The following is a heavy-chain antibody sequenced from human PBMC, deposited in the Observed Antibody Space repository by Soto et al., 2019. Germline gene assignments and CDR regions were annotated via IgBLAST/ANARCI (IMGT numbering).Heavy chain of an antibody. CDR1: GGTFSSYA. J-gene: IGHJ6*02. CDR3: ARNTAMVYYYYYGMDV. Sequence: ASVKVSCKASGGTFSSYAISWVRQAPGQGLEWMGGIIPIFGTANYAQKFQGRVTITADESTSTAYMELSSLRSEDTAVYYCARNTAMVYYYYYGMDVWGQGTTVTVSS. CDR2: IIPIFGTA. D-gene: IGHD5-18*01. V-gene: IGHV1-69*13.